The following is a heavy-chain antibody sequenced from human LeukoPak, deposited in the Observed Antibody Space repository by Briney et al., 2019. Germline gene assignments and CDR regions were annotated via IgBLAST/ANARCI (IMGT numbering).Heavy chain of an antibody. J-gene: IGHJ6*03. V-gene: IGHV4-61*02. Sequence: PSETLSLTCTVSGGSISSGSYYWSWIRQPAGKGLEWIGRIYTSGSTNYNPSLKSRVTISVDTSKNQFSLKLSSVTAADTAVYYCARGVPAAIGRPYYYYMDVWGKGTTVTISS. D-gene: IGHD2-2*01. CDR3: ARGVPAAIGRPYYYYMDV. CDR1: GGSISSGSYY. CDR2: IYTSGST.